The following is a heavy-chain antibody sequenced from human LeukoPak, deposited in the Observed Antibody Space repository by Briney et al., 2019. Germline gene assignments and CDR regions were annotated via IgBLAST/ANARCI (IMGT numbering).Heavy chain of an antibody. Sequence: PSQTLSLTCTVSGGSISSGDYYWSWIRQPPGKGLEWIGYIYYSGSTYYNPSLKSRVTISVDTSKNQFSLKPSSVTAADTAVYYCARDGGSGYDSGPFPNAFDIWGQGTMVTVSS. CDR2: IYYSGST. CDR1: GGSISSGDYY. J-gene: IGHJ3*02. V-gene: IGHV4-30-4*01. D-gene: IGHD5-12*01. CDR3: ARDGGSGYDSGPFPNAFDI.